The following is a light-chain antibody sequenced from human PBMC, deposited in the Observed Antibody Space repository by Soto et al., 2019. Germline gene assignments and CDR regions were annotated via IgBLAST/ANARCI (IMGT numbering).Light chain of an antibody. CDR2: GAS. J-gene: IGKJ1*01. V-gene: IGKV3-15*01. CDR3: QQYRNWPRT. Sequence: EIVLTQSPATLSVSPGERVTLSCRASQSVDINLAWYQQKPGQAPRLLIYGASTRATDMPGRFSSRGSGTEFTLTINSLQSEDFAVYDCQQYRNWPRTFGQGTKVDIK. CDR1: QSVDIN.